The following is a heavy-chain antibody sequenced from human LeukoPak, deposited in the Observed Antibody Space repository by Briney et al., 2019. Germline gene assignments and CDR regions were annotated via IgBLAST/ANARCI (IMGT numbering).Heavy chain of an antibody. CDR2: IYYSGST. J-gene: IGHJ5*02. D-gene: IGHD2/OR15-2a*01. CDR3: ARVTFLLGSGWFDP. CDR1: GGSISSYY. V-gene: IGHV4-59*01. Sequence: SETLSLTCTVSGGSISSYYWSWIRQPPGKGLEWIGYIYYSGSTNYNPSLKSRVTISVDTSKNQFSLKLSSVTAADTAVYYCARVTFLLGSGWFDPWGQGTLVTVSS.